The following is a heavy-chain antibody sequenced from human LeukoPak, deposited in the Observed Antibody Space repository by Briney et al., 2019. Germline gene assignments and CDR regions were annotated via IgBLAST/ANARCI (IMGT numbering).Heavy chain of an antibody. CDR3: ATVVLGVPAYLDY. V-gene: IGHV1-18*01. CDR2: ISAYNGNT. CDR1: GYTFTTHN. D-gene: IGHD2-2*01. Sequence: ASVKVSCKASGYTFTTHNINWVRQAPGQGLEWMGWISAYNGNTNSAQKFQGKVTMTTDTSTNTAYMELRSLTSDDTAVYYCATVVLGVPAYLDYWGQGTLVTVSS. J-gene: IGHJ4*02.